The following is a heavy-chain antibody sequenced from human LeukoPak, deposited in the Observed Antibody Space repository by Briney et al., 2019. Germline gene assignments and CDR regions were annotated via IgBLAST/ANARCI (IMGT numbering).Heavy chain of an antibody. CDR3: ARVPAAREPIDY. Sequence: SETLSLTCTVSGGSISSYYWSWIRQPPGKGLEWIGYIYYSGSTNYNPSLKSRVTISVDTSKNQFSLKRSSVTAADTAVYYCARVPAAREPIDYWGQGTLVTVSS. V-gene: IGHV4-59*01. CDR2: IYYSGST. CDR1: GGSISSYY. D-gene: IGHD2-2*01. J-gene: IGHJ4*02.